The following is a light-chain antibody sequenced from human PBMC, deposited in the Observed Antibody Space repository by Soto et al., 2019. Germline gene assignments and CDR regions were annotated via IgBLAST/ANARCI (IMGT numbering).Light chain of an antibody. Sequence: EIVLTQSPATLSLSPGERATLSCRASQSVSRYLAWYQQKPGQAPRLLIYDASKRATGIPARFSGRGSGTDFTLTISSLEPEDFAVYYCQQRSNWPITFGQGKRLDIK. J-gene: IGKJ5*01. CDR3: QQRSNWPIT. V-gene: IGKV3-11*01. CDR1: QSVSRY. CDR2: DAS.